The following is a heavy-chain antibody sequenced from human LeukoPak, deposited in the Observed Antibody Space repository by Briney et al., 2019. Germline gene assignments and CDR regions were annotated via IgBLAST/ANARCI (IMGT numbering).Heavy chain of an antibody. Sequence: SETLSLTCAVSGGSIRNSSYYWGWIRQPPGKGLEWIGSIYYSGTTYYNPSLKSRVTISVDTSKNQFSLNLYSVTAAHTAVYYCATQVGAARTYFDYWGQGTLVTVSS. CDR2: IYYSGTT. J-gene: IGHJ4*02. D-gene: IGHD6-6*01. V-gene: IGHV4-39*01. CDR3: ATQVGAARTYFDY. CDR1: GGSIRNSSYY.